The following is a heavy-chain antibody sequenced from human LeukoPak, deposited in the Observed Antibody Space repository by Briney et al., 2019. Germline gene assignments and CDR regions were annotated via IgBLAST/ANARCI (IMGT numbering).Heavy chain of an antibody. J-gene: IGHJ4*02. D-gene: IGHD2-2*02. V-gene: IGHV1-8*01. CDR1: GCTFTSYD. Sequence: ASVKVSCKASGCTFTSYDINWVRQATGQGLEWMGWMNPNSGNTGYAQKFQGRVTMTRNTSISTAYMELSSLTSEDAAVYYCARGTRHCHSTSCYTFDYWGQGTLVTVSS. CDR3: ARGTRHCHSTSCYTFDY. CDR2: MNPNSGNT.